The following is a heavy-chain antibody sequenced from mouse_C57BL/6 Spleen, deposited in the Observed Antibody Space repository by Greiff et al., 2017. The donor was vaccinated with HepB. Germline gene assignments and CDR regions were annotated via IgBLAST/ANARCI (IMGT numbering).Heavy chain of an antibody. V-gene: IGHV1-7*01. J-gene: IGHJ1*03. CDR1: GYTFTSYW. CDR3: AVYDGYSYWYFDV. Sequence: QVQLKESGAELAKPGASVKLSCKASGYTFTSYWMHWVKQRPGQGLEWIGYINPSSGYTKYNQKFKDKATLTADKSSSTAYMQLSSLTYEDSAVYYCAVYDGYSYWYFDVWGTGTTVTVSS. CDR2: INPSSGYT. D-gene: IGHD2-3*01.